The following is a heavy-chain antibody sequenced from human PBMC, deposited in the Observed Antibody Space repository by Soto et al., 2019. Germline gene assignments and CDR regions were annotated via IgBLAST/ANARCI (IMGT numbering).Heavy chain of an antibody. V-gene: IGHV3-21*04. J-gene: IGHJ5*02. D-gene: IGHD3-10*01. CDR1: GFTFSSYS. CDR2: ISSSSSYI. CDR3: AMEGSGPGWT. Sequence: PGGSLRLSCAASGFTFSSYSMNWVRQAPGKGLEWVSFISSSSSYIYYADSVKGRFTLSRDNAKKSLYLQMNSLRADDTAVYYCAMEGSGPGWTWGQGTLVTVSS.